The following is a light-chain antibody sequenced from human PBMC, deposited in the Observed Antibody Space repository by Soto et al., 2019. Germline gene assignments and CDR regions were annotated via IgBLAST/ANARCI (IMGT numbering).Light chain of an antibody. CDR1: QSISSW. CDR3: QQYNSYSWT. V-gene: IGKV1-5*01. Sequence: IQMPQTPSTPSASVGDRVTITFRASQSISSWLAWYQQIPGKAPKLLIYDASSLESGVPSRFSGSGSGTEFTLTISSLQPDDFATYYCQQYNSYSWTFGQGTKVDIK. CDR2: DAS. J-gene: IGKJ1*01.